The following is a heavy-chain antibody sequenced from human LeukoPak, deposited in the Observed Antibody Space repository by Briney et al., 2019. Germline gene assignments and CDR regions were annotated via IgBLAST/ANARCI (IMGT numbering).Heavy chain of an antibody. CDR1: GVSISSYS. V-gene: IGHV4-4*07. D-gene: IGHD3-22*01. CDR3: ARYYYDSSGYYYYYYYMDV. J-gene: IGHJ6*03. Sequence: SETLSLTCTVSGVSISSYSWSWIRQPAGKGLEWIGHMYTSGSTNYSPSLKSRITMSVDTSKNQFSLKLSSVTAADTAVYYCARYYYDSSGYYYYYYYMDVWGKGTTVTISS. CDR2: MYTSGST.